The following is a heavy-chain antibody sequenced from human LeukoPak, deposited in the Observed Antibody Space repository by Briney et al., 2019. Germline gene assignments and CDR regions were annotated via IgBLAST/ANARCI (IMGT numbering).Heavy chain of an antibody. V-gene: IGHV3-21*01. CDR1: GFSFSAYS. Sequence: PGGSLRLSCAASGFSFSAYSMNWVRQAPGKGLEWVSSISSSSSYIYYADSVKGRFTISRDNAKNSLYLQMNSLRAEDTAVYYCARDRGVAAGSGSYYYYGMDVWGQGTTVTVSS. CDR3: ARDRGVAAGSGSYYYYGMDV. CDR2: ISSSSSYI. J-gene: IGHJ6*02. D-gene: IGHD6-13*01.